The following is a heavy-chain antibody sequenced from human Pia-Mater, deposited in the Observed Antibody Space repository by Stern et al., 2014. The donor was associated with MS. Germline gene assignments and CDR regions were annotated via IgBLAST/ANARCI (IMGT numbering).Heavy chain of an antibody. CDR2: ISNDGNEK. D-gene: IGHD2-15*01. CDR3: AKDRLFCSGGGCYAMDV. Sequence: VQLVESGGGVVQPGRSLRLSCAASGFTLRSYGMHWVRQAPGKGLEWVAVISNDGNEKYYTDSVKGRFTISRDNSKNTLYLQMNSLITEDTAVYYCAKDRLFCSGGGCYAMDVWGQGTTVTVSS. V-gene: IGHV3-30*18. J-gene: IGHJ6*02. CDR1: GFTLRSYG.